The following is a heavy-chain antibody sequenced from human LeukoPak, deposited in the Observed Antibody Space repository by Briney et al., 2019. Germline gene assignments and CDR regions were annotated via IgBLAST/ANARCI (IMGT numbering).Heavy chain of an antibody. Sequence: PSETLSLTCTVSGGSISSDYWSWIRQPPGKGLEWIGYIYYSGSTNYNPSLKSRVTISIDTSKNQFSLKLSSVTAADTAVYYCARATYYSSSSPAFDVWGQGTMVTVSS. CDR3: ARATYYSSSSPAFDV. CDR2: IYYSGST. D-gene: IGHD6-6*01. J-gene: IGHJ3*01. CDR1: GGSISSDY. V-gene: IGHV4-59*01.